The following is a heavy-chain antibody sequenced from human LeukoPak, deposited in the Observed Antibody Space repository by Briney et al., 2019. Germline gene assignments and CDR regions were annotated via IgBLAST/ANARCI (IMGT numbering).Heavy chain of an antibody. Sequence: ASVKVSCKASGFTFTSSAVQWVRQARGQRLEWIGWIVVGSGNTNYAQKFQGRVTITADESTSTAYMELSSLRSEDTAVYYCARESRPYYYDSSGYGNDAFDIWGQGTMVTVSS. J-gene: IGHJ3*02. CDR2: IVVGSGNT. CDR3: ARESRPYYYDSSGYGNDAFDI. V-gene: IGHV1-58*01. D-gene: IGHD3-22*01. CDR1: GFTFTSSA.